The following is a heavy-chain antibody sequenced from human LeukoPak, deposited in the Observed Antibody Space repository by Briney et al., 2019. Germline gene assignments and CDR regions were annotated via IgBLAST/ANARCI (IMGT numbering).Heavy chain of an antibody. J-gene: IGHJ3*02. V-gene: IGHV4-38-2*01. D-gene: IGHD2-2*01. Sequence: SGTLSLTSAVSGYSISSGYYWGWIRQPPGKGLEWLGSIYHSGSTYYNPSLKSRVTISVDTSKNQFSLKLRSVTAADTAVYYCARHRSGVVVPAADDAFDIWGQGTMVTVSS. CDR3: ARHRSGVVVPAADDAFDI. CDR1: GYSISSGYY. CDR2: IYHSGST.